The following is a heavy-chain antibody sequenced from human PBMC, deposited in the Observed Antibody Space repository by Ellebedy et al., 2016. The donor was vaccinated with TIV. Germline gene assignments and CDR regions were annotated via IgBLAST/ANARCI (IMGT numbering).Heavy chain of an antibody. Sequence: GGSLRLXXAASGFTFSSYDMHWVRQATGKGLEWVSAIGTAGDTYYPGSVKGRFTISRENAKNSLYLQMNSLRAGDTAVYYCARLRFLEWLTPEGYMDVWGKGTTVTVSS. CDR1: GFTFSSYD. CDR2: IGTAGDT. V-gene: IGHV3-13*01. J-gene: IGHJ6*03. D-gene: IGHD3-3*01. CDR3: ARLRFLEWLTPEGYMDV.